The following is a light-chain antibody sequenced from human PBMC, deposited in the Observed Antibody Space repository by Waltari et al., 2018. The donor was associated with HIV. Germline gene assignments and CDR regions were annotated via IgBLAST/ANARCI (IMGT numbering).Light chain of an antibody. V-gene: IGKV3-11*01. J-gene: IGKJ5*01. Sequence: EIVLTQSPDTLSLSQGERATLSCRASQSVNNYLAWYQQKPGQAPRLLIYGASSRATGIPARFSGSGSGTDFTLTISSLEPGDFGVYYCQQRNNWPITFGQGTRLEIK. CDR3: QQRNNWPIT. CDR2: GAS. CDR1: QSVNNY.